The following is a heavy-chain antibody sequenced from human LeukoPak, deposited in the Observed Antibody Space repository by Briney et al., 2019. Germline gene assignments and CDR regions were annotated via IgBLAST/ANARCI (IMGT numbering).Heavy chain of an antibody. CDR1: GDSVSSNSAA. CDR2: TYYRSKWYN. D-gene: IGHD3-10*01. J-gene: IGHJ3*02. Sequence: SQTLSLTCAISGDSVSSNSAAWNWIRQSPSRGLEWLGRTYYRSKWYNDYAVSVKSRITINPDTSKNQFSLQLNSVTPEDTAVYYCARDTITMVRGQNAFDIWGQGTIVTVSS. V-gene: IGHV6-1*01. CDR3: ARDTITMVRGQNAFDI.